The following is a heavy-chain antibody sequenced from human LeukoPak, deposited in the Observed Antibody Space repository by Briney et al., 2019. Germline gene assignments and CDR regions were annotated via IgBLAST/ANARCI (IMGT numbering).Heavy chain of an antibody. V-gene: IGHV4-59*01. J-gene: IGHJ4*02. CDR3: ARGGLEYQLLSYFDY. CDR1: GGSISSYY. Sequence: ETLSLTCTVSGGSISSYYWSWIRQPPGKGLEWIGYIYYSGSTNFNPSLKSRVTISVNTSKNQFSLKLSSVTAADTAVYYCARGGLEYQLLSYFDYWGQGTLVTVSS. D-gene: IGHD2-2*01. CDR2: IYYSGST.